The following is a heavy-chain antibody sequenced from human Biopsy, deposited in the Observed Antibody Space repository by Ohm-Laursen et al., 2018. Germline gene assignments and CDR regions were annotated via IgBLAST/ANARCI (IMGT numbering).Heavy chain of an antibody. V-gene: IGHV4-31*02. CDR1: GASVKTSGYF. CDR2: ISYNERT. Sequence: SQTLSLTWSVSGASVKTSGYFWAWIRQPPGKGLEWIGYISYNERTHYNPSLTSRLAISFDTSNNRISLQLRSVSVADTAVYYCVREPKTGTAEAWYFDLWGRGSPVTVPS. CDR3: VREPKTGTAEAWYFDL. D-gene: IGHD3-9*01. J-gene: IGHJ2*01.